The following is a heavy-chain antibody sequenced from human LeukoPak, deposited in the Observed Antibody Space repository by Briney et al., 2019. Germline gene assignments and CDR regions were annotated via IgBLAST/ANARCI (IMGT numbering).Heavy chain of an antibody. CDR3: ARARRVGATINWFDP. CDR2: ISAYNGNT. V-gene: IGHV1-18*01. Sequence: ASVTVSCKASGYTFTSYAIHWVCQAPGQRLEWMGWISAYNGNTNYAQKLQGRVTMTTDTSTSTAYMELRSLRSDDTAVYYCARARRVGATINWFDPWGQGTLVTVSS. J-gene: IGHJ5*02. CDR1: GYTFTSYA. D-gene: IGHD1-26*01.